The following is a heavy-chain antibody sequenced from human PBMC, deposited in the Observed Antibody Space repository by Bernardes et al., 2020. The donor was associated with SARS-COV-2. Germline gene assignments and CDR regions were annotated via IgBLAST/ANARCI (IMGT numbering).Heavy chain of an antibody. CDR2: ISGRGGST. CDR3: AKDRYGVPVVATATFHI. CDR1: GFSVSSYG. D-gene: IGHD2-8*01. J-gene: IGHJ3*02. V-gene: IGHV3-23*01. Sequence: GSLRLSCAASGFSVSSYGMSWVRQASGKGLEWVSSISGRGGSTYYADSVEGRFTISRDDSKNTLYLQMNSLRPEDTAVFYCAKDRYGVPVVATATFHIWGQGTMVTVSS.